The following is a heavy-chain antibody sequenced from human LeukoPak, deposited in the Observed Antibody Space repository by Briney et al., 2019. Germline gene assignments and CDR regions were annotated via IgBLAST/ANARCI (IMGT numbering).Heavy chain of an antibody. CDR1: GYPFSGHN. CDR3: ARPEYRYGYLLDY. CDR2: IDPTTGGT. J-gene: IGHJ4*02. Sequence: EASVKVSCKASGYPFSGHNIHWVRQAPGQGVEWVGWIDPTTGGTNYAQRFQGRVTLTRDTSITTAYMELNSLTSDDTAVYFCARPEYRYGYLLDYWGQGTLITVSS. D-gene: IGHD5-18*01. V-gene: IGHV1-2*02.